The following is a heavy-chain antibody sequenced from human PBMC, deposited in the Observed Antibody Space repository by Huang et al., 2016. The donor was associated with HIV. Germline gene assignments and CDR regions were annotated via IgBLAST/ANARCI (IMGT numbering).Heavy chain of an antibody. CDR1: GFTFSSYW. D-gene: IGHD3-16*01. V-gene: IGHV3-74*01. Sequence: EVQLVESGGGLVQPGGSLRLSCAASGFTFSSYWMHWVRQAPGKGRVWVSRNSDGSSTSYADSVKGRFTISSDNAKNTLYLQMNSLRAEDTAVYYCARDGVMLDYWGQGTLVTVSS. CDR2: NSDGSST. J-gene: IGHJ4*02. CDR3: ARDGVMLDY.